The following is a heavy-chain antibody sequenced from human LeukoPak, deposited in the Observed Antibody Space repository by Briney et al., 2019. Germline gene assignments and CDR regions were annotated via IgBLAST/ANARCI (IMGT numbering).Heavy chain of an antibody. J-gene: IGHJ5*02. V-gene: IGHV1-69*13. D-gene: IGHD3-10*01. Sequence: ASVKVSCKASGGTFSSYAISWVRQAPGQGLEWMGGIIPIFGTANYAQKFQGRVTITADESTSTAYMELSSLRSEDTAVYYCARDGCDGYYYGSGSYPSNNWFDPWGQGTLVTVSS. CDR3: ARDGCDGYYYGSGSYPSNNWFDP. CDR1: GGTFSSYA. CDR2: IIPIFGTA.